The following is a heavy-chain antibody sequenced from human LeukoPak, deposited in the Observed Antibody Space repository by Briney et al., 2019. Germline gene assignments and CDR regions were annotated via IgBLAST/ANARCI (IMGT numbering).Heavy chain of an antibody. J-gene: IGHJ4*02. CDR1: GGTFSSYA. Sequence: SVKVSCKASGGTFSSYAISWVRQAPGQGLEWMGGIIPIFGTANYAQKFQGRVTITTDESTSTAYMELSSLRSEDTAVYYCATEYSSSWYQDYWGQGTLVTVSS. D-gene: IGHD6-13*01. CDR3: ATEYSSSWYQDY. V-gene: IGHV1-69*05. CDR2: IIPIFGTA.